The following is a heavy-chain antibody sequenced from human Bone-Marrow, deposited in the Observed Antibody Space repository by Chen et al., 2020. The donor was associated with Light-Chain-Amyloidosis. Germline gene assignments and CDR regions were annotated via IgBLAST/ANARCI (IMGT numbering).Heavy chain of an antibody. CDR3: ARDYWAAAGTPSYYYYYGMDV. D-gene: IGHD6-13*01. V-gene: IGHV4-59*01. Sequence: QVQLQESGPGLVKPSETLSLTCPVSGGPISSYYWSWIRQPPGKGLEWIGYIYYSGSTNYNPSLKSRVTISVDTSKNQFSLKLSSVTAADTAVYYCARDYWAAAGTPSYYYYYGMDVWGQGTTVTVSS. CDR2: IYYSGST. CDR1: GGPISSYY. J-gene: IGHJ6*02.